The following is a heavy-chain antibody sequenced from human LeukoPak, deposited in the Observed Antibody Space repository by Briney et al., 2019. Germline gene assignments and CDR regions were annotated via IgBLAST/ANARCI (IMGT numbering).Heavy chain of an antibody. CDR1: GGSFSGYY. CDR3: ARAGSTMIVLKVLGYDY. V-gene: IGHV4-34*01. D-gene: IGHD3-22*01. CDR2: INHSGST. Sequence: PSETLSLTCAVYGGSFSGYYWSWIRQPPGKGLEWNGEINHSGSTNYNPSLKSRVTISVDTSKNQFSLKLSSVTAADTAVYYCARAGSTMIVLKVLGYDYWGQGTLVTVSS. J-gene: IGHJ4*02.